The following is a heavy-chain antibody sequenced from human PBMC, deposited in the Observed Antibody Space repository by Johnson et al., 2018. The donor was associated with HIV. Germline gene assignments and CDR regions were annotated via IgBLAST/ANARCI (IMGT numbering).Heavy chain of an antibody. CDR2: IYSGGST. CDR1: GFTVSSNY. V-gene: IGHV3-66*02. J-gene: IGHJ3*02. CDR3: ARQTLRAFDI. Sequence: VQLVESGGGLVQPGESLRLSCAASGFTVSSNYMSWVRQAPGKGLEWVSVIYSGGSTYSADSVKGRFTISRDKSKNTLYLQMNSLRTEDTALYYCARQTLRAFDIWGQGTMVTVSS.